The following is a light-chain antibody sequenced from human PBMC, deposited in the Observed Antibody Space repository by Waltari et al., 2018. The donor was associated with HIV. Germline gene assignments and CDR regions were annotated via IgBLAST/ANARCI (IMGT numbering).Light chain of an antibody. V-gene: IGLV2-8*01. CDR1: TSDIHDYNF. J-gene: IGLJ2*01. CDR3: SSFAGSNKL. CDR2: EVT. Sequence: QSALTQPPSASGSPGQSGTMSCTWATSDIHDYNFISWYQQYSGKAPKLMIFEVTKRPSGVPDRSCGSRSGNTASLIFSGLQAEYGAGYFCSSFAGSNKLFGGVTKLAVL.